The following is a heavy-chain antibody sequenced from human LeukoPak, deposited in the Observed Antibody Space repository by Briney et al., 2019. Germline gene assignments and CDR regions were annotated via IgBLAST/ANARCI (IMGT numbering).Heavy chain of an antibody. V-gene: IGHV1-3*03. Sequence: ASVKVSCKASGYTFTSYAMHWVRQAPGQRLEWMGWINAGNGNTKYSQEFQGRVTITRDTSASTAYMELSSLRSEDMAVYYCAREVFGSLGTIRFDFWGQGTLVTVSS. CDR2: INAGNGNT. J-gene: IGHJ4*02. D-gene: IGHD3-10*02. CDR1: GYTFTSYA. CDR3: AREVFGSLGTIRFDF.